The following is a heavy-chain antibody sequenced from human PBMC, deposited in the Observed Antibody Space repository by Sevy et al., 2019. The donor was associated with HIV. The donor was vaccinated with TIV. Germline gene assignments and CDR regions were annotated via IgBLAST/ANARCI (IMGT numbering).Heavy chain of an antibody. CDR3: ATDRSPVGDIVVVVAAKNYYYGMDV. CDR1: GFTFSSYG. D-gene: IGHD2-15*01. V-gene: IGHV3-30*03. J-gene: IGHJ6*02. CDR2: ISYDGSNK. Sequence: GGSLRLSCAASGFTFSSYGMHWVRQAPGKGLEWVAVISYDGSNKYYADSVKGGFTISRDNSKNTLYLQMNSLRAEDTAVYYCATDRSPVGDIVVVVAAKNYYYGMDVWGQGTTVTVSS.